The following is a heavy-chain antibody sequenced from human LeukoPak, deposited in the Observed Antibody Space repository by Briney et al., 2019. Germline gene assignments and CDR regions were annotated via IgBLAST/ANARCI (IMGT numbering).Heavy chain of an antibody. CDR1: GGTFSSYA. Sequence: ASVKVSCKASGGTFSSYAISWVRQAPGQGLEWMGGIIPIFGTANYAQKFQGRVTITADESTSTAYMELSSLRSEDTAVYYCARVRGGDCSSTSCSYWPFDYWGQGTQVTVSS. J-gene: IGHJ4*02. CDR3: ARVRGGDCSSTSCSYWPFDY. CDR2: IIPIFGTA. V-gene: IGHV1-69*13. D-gene: IGHD2-2*01.